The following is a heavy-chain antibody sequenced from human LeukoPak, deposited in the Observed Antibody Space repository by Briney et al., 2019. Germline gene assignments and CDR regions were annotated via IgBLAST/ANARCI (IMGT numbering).Heavy chain of an antibody. CDR1: GFTFDDYA. D-gene: IGHD4/OR15-4a*01. CDR2: IWYDGSNK. V-gene: IGHV3-33*08. Sequence: GGSLRLSCAASGFTFDDYAMHWVRQAPGKGLEWVAVIWYDGSNKYYADSVKGRFTISRDNSKNTLYLQMNSLRAEDTAVYYCARERANPLYYFDYWGQGTLVTVSS. CDR3: ARERANPLYYFDY. J-gene: IGHJ4*02.